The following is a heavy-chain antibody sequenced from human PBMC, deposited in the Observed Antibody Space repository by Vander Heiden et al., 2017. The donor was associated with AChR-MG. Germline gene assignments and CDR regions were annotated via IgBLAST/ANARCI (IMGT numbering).Heavy chain of an antibody. Sequence: VHLLHSGAEAKTPGASLKSSCKASGYSFTKHWSAWVRRTPGKGLEWMGTIFPGDSDTSTSPSFQGQVTISADKDTNTAYLQWSSLKASDTAIYYCAKTGYMLKDWFDPWGQGTLVTLSS. CDR1: GYSFTKHW. V-gene: IGHV5-51*02. CDR2: IFPGDSDT. CDR3: AKTGYMLKDWFDP. J-gene: IGHJ5*02. D-gene: IGHD3-9*01.